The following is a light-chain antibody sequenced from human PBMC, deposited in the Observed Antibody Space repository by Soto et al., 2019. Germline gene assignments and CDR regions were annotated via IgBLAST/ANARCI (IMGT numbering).Light chain of an antibody. Sequence: IPMSPSPSLPFALMGEKPTITFQTSFPISSYLNWYQQKPGKAPTLLISAASTLQSGVPSRFSGSGKGTHFTLSISDLRPEDFATYYCQQTYAAPLTFGGGTRVEI. CDR1: FPISSY. V-gene: IGKV1-39*01. J-gene: IGKJ4*01. CDR3: QQTYAAPLT. CDR2: AAS.